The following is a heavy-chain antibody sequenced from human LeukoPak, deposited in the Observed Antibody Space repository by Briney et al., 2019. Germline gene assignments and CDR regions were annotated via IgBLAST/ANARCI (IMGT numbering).Heavy chain of an antibody. D-gene: IGHD6-13*01. Sequence: GGSLRLSCAASGFTFSSYAMSWVRQAPGKGLEWVSAISGSGGSTYYADSVKGRLTISRDNSKNTVYLQMNSLRDDDTAVYFCARESPVAAVGRSWFDPWGQGTLVTVSS. V-gene: IGHV3-23*01. CDR1: GFTFSSYA. J-gene: IGHJ5*02. CDR3: ARESPVAAVGRSWFDP. CDR2: ISGSGGST.